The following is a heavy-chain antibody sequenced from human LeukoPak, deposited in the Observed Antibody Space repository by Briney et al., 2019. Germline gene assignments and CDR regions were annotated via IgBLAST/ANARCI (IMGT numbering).Heavy chain of an antibody. J-gene: IGHJ4*02. CDR3: ARELTGTFDY. CDR2: IIPIFGTA. V-gene: IGHV1-69*13. CDR1: GGTFSSYA. D-gene: IGHD1-7*01. Sequence: VASVKVSCKASGGTFSSYAISWVRQAPGQGLEWMGGIIPIFGTANYAQKFQGRVTITADESTSTAYMELSSLRSEDTAVYYCARELTGTFDYWGQGTLVTVSS.